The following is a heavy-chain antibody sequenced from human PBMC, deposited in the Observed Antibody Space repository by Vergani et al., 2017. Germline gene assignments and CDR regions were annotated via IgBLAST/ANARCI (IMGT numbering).Heavy chain of an antibody. CDR1: GFTFSSYG. D-gene: IGHD6-19*01. CDR3: ATLISGWSNPGDY. V-gene: IGHV3-30*02. Sequence: QVQLVESGGGVVQPGGSLRLSCAASGFTFSSYGMHWVRQAPGKGLEWVAFIRYDGSNKYYADSVKGRFTISRDNSKNSLYLQMNSLRAEDTALYYCATLISGWSNPGDYWGQGTLVTVSS. J-gene: IGHJ4*02. CDR2: IRYDGSNK.